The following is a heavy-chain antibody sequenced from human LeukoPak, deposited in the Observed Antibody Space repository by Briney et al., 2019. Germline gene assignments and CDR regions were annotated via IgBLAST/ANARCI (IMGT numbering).Heavy chain of an antibody. CDR2: INHSGST. V-gene: IGHV4-34*01. Sequence: SETLSLTCVVYGGSFSGYYWSWIRQPPGKGLEWIGEINHSGSTNYNPSLKSRVTISVDTSKNQFSLKLSSVTAADTAVYYCARARTTVRFDPWGQGTLVTVSS. D-gene: IGHD4-11*01. J-gene: IGHJ5*02. CDR3: ARARTTVRFDP. CDR1: GGSFSGYY.